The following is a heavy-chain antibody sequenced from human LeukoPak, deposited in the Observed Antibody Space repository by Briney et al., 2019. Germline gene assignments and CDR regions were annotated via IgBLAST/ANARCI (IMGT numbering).Heavy chain of an antibody. Sequence: GGSLRLSRAPSGFTFSDYYMSWIRQAPGEGLERVSYISSSGSTIYYADTVKRRFTISRHKAKNSLYLQMNSLRAEDTAVYYCARDWLRRVFDPWGQGTLVTVSS. J-gene: IGHJ5*02. CDR2: ISSSGSTI. V-gene: IGHV3-11*01. CDR3: ARDWLRRVFDP. CDR1: GFTFSDYY. D-gene: IGHD5-12*01.